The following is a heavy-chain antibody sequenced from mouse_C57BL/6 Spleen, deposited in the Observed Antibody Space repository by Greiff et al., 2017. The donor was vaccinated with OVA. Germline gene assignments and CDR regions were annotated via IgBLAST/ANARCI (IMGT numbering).Heavy chain of an antibody. CDR3: AREGSNYDFDY. CDR2: IDPSDSET. J-gene: IGHJ2*01. D-gene: IGHD2-5*01. V-gene: IGHV1-52*01. CDR1: GYTFTSYW. Sequence: QVQLQQPGAELVRPGSSVKLSCKASGYTFTSYWMHWVKQRPIQGLEWIGNIDPSDSETHYNQKFKDKTTLTVDKASSTAYVQLSSLTSEDSAVYYSAREGSNYDFDYWGQGTTLTVSS.